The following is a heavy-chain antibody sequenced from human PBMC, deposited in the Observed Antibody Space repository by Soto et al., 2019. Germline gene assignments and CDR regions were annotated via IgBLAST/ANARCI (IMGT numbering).Heavy chain of an antibody. J-gene: IGHJ4*02. CDR1: GGSISSSSYY. V-gene: IGHV4-39*01. CDR3: QMEWLDKYYFDY. D-gene: IGHD6-19*01. Sequence: ASETLSLTCTVSGGSISSSSYYWGWIRQPPGKGLEWIGSIYYSGSTYYNPSLKSRVTISVDTSKNQFSLKLSSVTAADTAVYYCQMEWLDKYYFDYWGQGTLVTVSS. CDR2: IYYSGST.